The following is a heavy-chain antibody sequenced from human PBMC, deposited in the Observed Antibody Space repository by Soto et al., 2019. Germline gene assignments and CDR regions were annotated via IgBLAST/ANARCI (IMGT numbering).Heavy chain of an antibody. CDR2: IYYSGST. CDR3: ARLGVVAATLGWFDP. V-gene: IGHV4-59*08. D-gene: IGHD2-15*01. J-gene: IGHJ5*02. CDR1: GGSISSYY. Sequence: SETLSLTCTVSGGSISSYYRSWIRQPPGKGLEWIGYIYYSGSTNYNPSLKSRVTISVDTSKNQFSLKLSSVTAADTAVYYCARLGVVAATLGWFDPWGQGTLVTVSS.